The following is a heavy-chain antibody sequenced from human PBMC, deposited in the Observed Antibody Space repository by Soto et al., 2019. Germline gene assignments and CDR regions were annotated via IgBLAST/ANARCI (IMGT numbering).Heavy chain of an antibody. Sequence: PGGSLRLSCAASGFTFSSYAMSWVRQAPGKGLEWVSAISGSGGSTYYADSVKGRFTISRDNSKNTLYLQMNSLRAEDTAVYYCARNVLRFLEDRPYYGMDVWGQGTTVTVS. V-gene: IGHV3-23*01. CDR3: ARNVLRFLEDRPYYGMDV. CDR2: ISGSGGST. CDR1: GFTFSSYA. D-gene: IGHD3-3*01. J-gene: IGHJ6*02.